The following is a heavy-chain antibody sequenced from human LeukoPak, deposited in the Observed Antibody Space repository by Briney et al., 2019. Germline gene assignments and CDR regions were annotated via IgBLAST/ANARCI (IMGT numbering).Heavy chain of an antibody. J-gene: IGHJ4*02. CDR3: AKDKWDFWSGLHFDY. Sequence: PGGSLRLSCAASGFTFSSYAMHWVRQAPGKGLEWVAVISYDGSNKYYADSVKGRFTISRDNSKNTLYLQMNSLRAEDTAVYYCAKDKWDFWSGLHFDYWGQGTLVTVSS. V-gene: IGHV3-30-3*01. CDR1: GFTFSSYA. D-gene: IGHD3-3*01. CDR2: ISYDGSNK.